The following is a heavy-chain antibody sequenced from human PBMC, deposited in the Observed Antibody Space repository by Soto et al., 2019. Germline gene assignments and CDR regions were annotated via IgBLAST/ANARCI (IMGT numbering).Heavy chain of an antibody. V-gene: IGHV4-39*01. D-gene: IGHD6-6*01. Sequence: SETLSLTCTVSGGSISSSSYYWGWIRQPPGKGLEWIGSIYYSGSTYYNPSLKSRVTISVDTSKNQFSLKLSSGTAADTAVYYCARHRPTTKLTGGDFDYWGQGTLVTVSS. J-gene: IGHJ4*02. CDR3: ARHRPTTKLTGGDFDY. CDR1: GGSISSSSYY. CDR2: IYYSGST.